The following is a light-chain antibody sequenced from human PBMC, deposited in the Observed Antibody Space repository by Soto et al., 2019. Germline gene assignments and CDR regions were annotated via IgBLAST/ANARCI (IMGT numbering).Light chain of an antibody. CDR1: SSDIGAYDY. CDR3: ASWDDSLNGLV. V-gene: IGLV2-14*01. J-gene: IGLJ3*02. Sequence: QSALTQPASVSGSPGQSITISCTGTSSDIGAYDYVSWYQQHPGKAPKVMIYEVSNRPSGVSHRFSGSKSGNTASLTISGLQAEDEADYYCASWDDSLNGLVIGGGTKVTVL. CDR2: EVS.